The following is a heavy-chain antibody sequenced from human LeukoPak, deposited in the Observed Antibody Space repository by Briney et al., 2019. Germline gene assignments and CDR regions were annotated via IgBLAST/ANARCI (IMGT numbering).Heavy chain of an antibody. Sequence: PSETLSLTCTVSGGSISSYYWSWIRQPPGKGLEWIGYIYHSGSTNYNPSLKSRVTISVDTSKNQFSLKLSSVTAADTAVYYCARALRGVPSMTTVTTWFDPWGQGTLVTVSS. CDR2: IYHSGST. J-gene: IGHJ5*02. V-gene: IGHV4-59*01. CDR1: GGSISSYY. D-gene: IGHD4-17*01. CDR3: ARALRGVPSMTTVTTWFDP.